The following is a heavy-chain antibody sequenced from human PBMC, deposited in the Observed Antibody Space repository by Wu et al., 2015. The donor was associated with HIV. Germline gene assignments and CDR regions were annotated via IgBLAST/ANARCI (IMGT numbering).Heavy chain of an antibody. CDR1: GYAFSTYY. CDR3: NRGMTTMGRMMSFDT. CDR2: INPGIGST. Sequence: QVQLVQSGAEMKKPGASVNISCQASGYAFSTYYIHWVRQAPGQGLEWLGLINPGIGSTYYAERFKGRVTMTRDTSTNTVNMQLGTLTSEDTAVYYCNRGMTTMGRMMSFDTVGPKGTMAPSLQ. D-gene: IGHD1-1*01. J-gene: IGHJ3*02. V-gene: IGHV1-46*03.